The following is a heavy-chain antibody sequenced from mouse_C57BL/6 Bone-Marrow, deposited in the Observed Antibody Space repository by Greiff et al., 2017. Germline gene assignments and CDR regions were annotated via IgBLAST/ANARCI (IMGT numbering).Heavy chain of an antibody. D-gene: IGHD1-1*01. V-gene: IGHV1-85*01. Sequence: VQLQQSGPELVKPGASVKLSCKASGYTFTSYDINWVKQRPGKGLEWIGRIYPGDGDTNYNQKFKGKSTLTVDKSSSTAYMQLSSLTSEDSAVYYCARDGSSYDWFAYWGQGTLVTVSA. CDR3: ARDGSSYDWFAY. CDR2: IYPGDGDT. CDR1: GYTFTSYD. J-gene: IGHJ3*01.